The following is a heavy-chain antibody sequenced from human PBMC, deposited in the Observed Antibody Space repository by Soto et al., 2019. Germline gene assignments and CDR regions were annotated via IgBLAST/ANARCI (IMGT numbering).Heavy chain of an antibody. CDR1: GDSISCGASF. V-gene: IGHV4-31*03. CDR2: VYYSGSS. J-gene: IGHJ5*02. D-gene: IGHD2-2*01. Sequence: PSATLSLTCTVSGDSISCGASFWSWIRQPPGKVLEWIANVYYSGSSYYNPSLKSRLTISVDTTKNQFSLQLKSMTAADTAVYYCAKLSCTSSTCYFPGWFDPWGQGTLVTVSS. CDR3: AKLSCTSSTCYFPGWFDP.